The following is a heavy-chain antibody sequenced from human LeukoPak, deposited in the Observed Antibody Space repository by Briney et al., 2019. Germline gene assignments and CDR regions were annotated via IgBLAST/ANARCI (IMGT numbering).Heavy chain of an antibody. V-gene: IGHV3-21*01. J-gene: IGHJ4*02. D-gene: IGHD5-18*01. Sequence: GGSLRLSCAASGFTFSSYSMNWVRQAPGKGLEWVSSISSSSSYIYYADSVKGRFTISRDNAKNSLYLQMNSLRAEDTAVYYCARAVTDPPDYFDYWGQGTLVTVSS. CDR1: GFTFSSYS. CDR2: ISSSSSYI. CDR3: ARAVTDPPDYFDY.